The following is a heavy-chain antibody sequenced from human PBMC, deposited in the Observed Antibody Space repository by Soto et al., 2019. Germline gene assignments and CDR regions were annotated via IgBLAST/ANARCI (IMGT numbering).Heavy chain of an antibody. Sequence: SETLSLTCTVSGGSISSSSYYWGWTRQPPGKGLEWIGSIYYSGSTYYNPSLKSRVTISVDTSKNQFSLKLSSVTAADTAVYYCARQVRYGSYYFDYWGQGTLVTVSS. V-gene: IGHV4-39*01. D-gene: IGHD3-10*01. CDR3: ARQVRYGSYYFDY. CDR1: GGSISSSSYY. CDR2: IYYSGST. J-gene: IGHJ4*02.